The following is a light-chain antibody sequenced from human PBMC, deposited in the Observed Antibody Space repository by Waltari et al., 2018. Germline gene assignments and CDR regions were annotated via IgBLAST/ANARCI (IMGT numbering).Light chain of an antibody. CDR3: QQRSNWRT. J-gene: IGKJ4*01. Sequence: EIVLTQSPATLSLSPGERATLSCRASQSVSSYFAWYQHRPGQAPSLLTDDASNRATGIPVRVSESGSETDYTLSISGREPEDFAVYYGQQRSNWRTFGGGTKVEIK. CDR1: QSVSSY. V-gene: IGKV3-11*01. CDR2: DAS.